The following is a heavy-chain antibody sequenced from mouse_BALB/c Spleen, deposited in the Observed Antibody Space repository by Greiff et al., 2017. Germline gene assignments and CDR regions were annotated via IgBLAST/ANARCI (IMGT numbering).Heavy chain of an antibody. CDR1: GYAFSSYW. J-gene: IGHJ4*01. V-gene: IGHV1-80*01. Sequence: VQLQQSGAELVRPGSSVKISCKASGYAFSSYWMNWVKQRPGQGLEWIGQIYPGDGDTNYNGKFKGKATLTADKSSSTAYMQLSSLTSEDSAVYFCARGGYRYDDYYAMDYWGLGTSVTVSS. CDR2: IYPGDGDT. D-gene: IGHD2-14*01. CDR3: ARGGYRYDDYYAMDY.